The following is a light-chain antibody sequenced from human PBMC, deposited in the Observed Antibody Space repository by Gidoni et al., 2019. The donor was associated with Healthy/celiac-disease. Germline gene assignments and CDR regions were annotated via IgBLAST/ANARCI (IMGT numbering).Light chain of an antibody. CDR2: AAS. CDR1: QSISSY. CDR3: QQSYSTPPT. Sequence: DIQMTQSPSSLSASVGDRVTITCRASQSISSYLNWYQQKPGKAPKLLIYAASSLQSGVPSGFSGSGSGTDFTLTISSLQPEDFATYYCQQSYSTPPTFGGGTKVEI. J-gene: IGKJ4*01. V-gene: IGKV1-39*01.